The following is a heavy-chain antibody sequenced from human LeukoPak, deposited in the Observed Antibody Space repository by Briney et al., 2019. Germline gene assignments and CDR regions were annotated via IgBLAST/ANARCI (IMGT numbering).Heavy chain of an antibody. J-gene: IGHJ4*02. Sequence: GGSLRLSCAASGFTFSSYAMSWVRQAPGKGPEWVANIKQDGSAKYYVDSVRGRFTISRDNAKTSLYLQMNSLRAEDTAVYYCARDGPSVGIDFWGQGALVTVSS. CDR3: ARDGPSVGIDF. D-gene: IGHD7-27*01. CDR1: GFTFSSYA. V-gene: IGHV3-7*01. CDR2: IKQDGSAK.